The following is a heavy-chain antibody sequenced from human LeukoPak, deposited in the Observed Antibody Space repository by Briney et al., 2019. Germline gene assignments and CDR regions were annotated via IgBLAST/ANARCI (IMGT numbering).Heavy chain of an antibody. CDR3: ARDRDVTQLGPNYDYVWGSSYGMDV. CDR2: INWNGGST. Sequence: GGSLRLSCAASGFTFDDYGMSWVRQAPGKGLEWVSGINWNGGSTGYADSVKGRFTISRDNSKNTLYLQMNSLRAEDTAVYYCARDRDVTQLGPNYDYVWGSSYGMDVWGQGTTVTVSS. J-gene: IGHJ6*02. V-gene: IGHV3-20*04. CDR1: GFTFDDYG. D-gene: IGHD3-16*01.